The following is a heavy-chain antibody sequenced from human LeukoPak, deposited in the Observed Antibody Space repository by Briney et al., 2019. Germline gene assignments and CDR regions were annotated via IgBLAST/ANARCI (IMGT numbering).Heavy chain of an antibody. D-gene: IGHD5-18*01. Sequence: GASVKVSCKASEYTFTGYYMHWVRQAPGQGLEWMGWINPNSGGTNYAQKFQGRVTMTRDTSISTAYMELSRLRSDDTAVYYCARSRRNIQLWPTDYWGQGTLVTVSS. CDR1: EYTFTGYY. CDR2: INPNSGGT. J-gene: IGHJ4*02. CDR3: ARSRRNIQLWPTDY. V-gene: IGHV1-2*02.